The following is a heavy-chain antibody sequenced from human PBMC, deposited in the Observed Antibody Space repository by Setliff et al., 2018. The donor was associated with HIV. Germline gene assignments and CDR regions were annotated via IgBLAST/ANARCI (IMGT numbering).Heavy chain of an antibody. CDR2: IRYDGSNK. CDR1: GFTFSSYG. CDR3: AKIQNPQGYYYDSSGYYPHPGSPDY. Sequence: PGGSLRLSCAASGFTFSSYGMHWVRQAPGKGLEWVAFIRYDGSNKYYADSVKGRFTISRDNSKNTLYLQMNSLRAEDTAVYYCAKIQNPQGYYYDSSGYYPHPGSPDYWGQGTLVT. J-gene: IGHJ4*02. V-gene: IGHV3-30*02. D-gene: IGHD3-22*01.